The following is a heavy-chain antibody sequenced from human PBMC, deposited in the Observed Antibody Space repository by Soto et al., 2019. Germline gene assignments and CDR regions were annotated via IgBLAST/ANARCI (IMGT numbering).Heavy chain of an antibody. V-gene: IGHV4-31*03. J-gene: IGHJ4*02. CDR2: IYYSGST. CDR3: ARDWGRDGCFDY. CDR1: GGSISSGGYY. D-gene: IGHD3-16*01. Sequence: QVQLQESGPGLVKPSQTLSLTCTVSGGSISSGGYYCSWIRQHPGKGLEWIGDIYYSGSTYYNPSLKSRVTISVDTSKNQFSLKLSSVTAADTAVYYCARDWGRDGCFDYWGQGTLVTVSS.